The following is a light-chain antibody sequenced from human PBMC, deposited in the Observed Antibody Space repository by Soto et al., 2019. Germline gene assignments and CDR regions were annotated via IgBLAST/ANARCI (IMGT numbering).Light chain of an antibody. CDR2: GAS. Sequence: EIVLTQSPGILSLSPGERGTLSWRASQRVSSSYLAWYQQKPGQTPRLLIYGASSRSTGIPDRFSGSGSGTDFTLTISSLEPEDFAVYYCQQFGNSPYTFGQGNKLDI. J-gene: IGKJ2*01. V-gene: IGKV3-20*01. CDR1: QRVSSSY. CDR3: QQFGNSPYT.